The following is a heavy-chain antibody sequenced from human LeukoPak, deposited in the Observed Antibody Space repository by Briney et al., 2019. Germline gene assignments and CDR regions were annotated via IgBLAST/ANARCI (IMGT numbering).Heavy chain of an antibody. CDR1: RFTFSSYT. J-gene: IGHJ4*02. Sequence: GGSLRLSCSASRFTFSSYTMNWVRQAPGKGLEWVSSIDPSSTYIYYADSVKGRFTISRDNAQNSLYLQMNSLRAEDMALYYCAKDFGTTWLSYYFDYWGQGTLVTVSS. CDR3: AKDFGTTWLSYYFDY. CDR2: IDPSSTYI. V-gene: IGHV3-21*04. D-gene: IGHD3-16*02.